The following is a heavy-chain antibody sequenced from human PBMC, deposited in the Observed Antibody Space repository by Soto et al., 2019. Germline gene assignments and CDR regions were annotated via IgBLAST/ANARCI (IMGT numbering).Heavy chain of an antibody. Sequence: PSETLSLTCTVSGGSISSGGYYWSWIRQHPGKGLEWIGYIYYSGSTYYNPSLKSRVTISVDTSKNQFSLKLSSVTAADTAVYYCASADLSSVAGTGSGAFDIWGQGTMVTVSS. CDR3: ASADLSSVAGTGSGAFDI. CDR1: GGSISSGGYY. D-gene: IGHD6-19*01. V-gene: IGHV4-31*03. J-gene: IGHJ3*02. CDR2: IYYSGST.